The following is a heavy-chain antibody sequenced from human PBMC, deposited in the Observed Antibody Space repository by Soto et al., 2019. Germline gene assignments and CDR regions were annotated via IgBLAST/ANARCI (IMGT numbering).Heavy chain of an antibody. J-gene: IGHJ4*02. CDR3: ATQPRYDSSGYFYY. V-gene: IGHV4-31*03. CDR2: IYYTGST. CDR1: GVSIKSGGYY. D-gene: IGHD3-22*01. Sequence: KSSETLSLTCSVSGVSIKSGGYYWTWIRQLPGKGLEWIGDIYYTGSTFYHPSLKTRVTLSLDTSKNQFSLNLGSVTAADTAVYYCATQPRYDSSGYFYYWGQGIQVTVSS.